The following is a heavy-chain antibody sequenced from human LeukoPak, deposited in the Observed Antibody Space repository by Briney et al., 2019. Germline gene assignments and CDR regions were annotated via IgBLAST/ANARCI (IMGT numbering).Heavy chain of an antibody. CDR3: AKKMGPNYRDFDY. V-gene: IGHV3-23*01. J-gene: IGHJ4*02. Sequence: GGSLRLSCAASGFTFTSYGMSWVRQAPGKGLEWVSAISDSGSSTYYADSVKGRFTISRDNSKNTLYLQMNSLRAEDTAVYYCAKKMGPNYRDFDYWGQRTLVTVSS. D-gene: IGHD4-11*01. CDR1: GFTFTSYG. CDR2: ISDSGSST.